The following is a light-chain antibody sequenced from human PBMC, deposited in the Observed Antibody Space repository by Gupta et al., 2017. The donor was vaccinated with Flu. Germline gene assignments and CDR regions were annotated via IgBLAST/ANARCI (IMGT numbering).Light chain of an antibody. Sequence: QVVLTQSPSASASLGASVKLTCTLSSGHVNDAIAWHHQRPMQGPHYLMRLNRDGSHHKGDGVPERFSGSSSGAERYLIISSLRSEDEADYYCQTWTTGVVIFGGGTRLTVL. J-gene: IGLJ2*01. CDR1: SGHVNDA. CDR3: QTWTTGVVI. V-gene: IGLV4-69*01. CDR2: LNRDGSH.